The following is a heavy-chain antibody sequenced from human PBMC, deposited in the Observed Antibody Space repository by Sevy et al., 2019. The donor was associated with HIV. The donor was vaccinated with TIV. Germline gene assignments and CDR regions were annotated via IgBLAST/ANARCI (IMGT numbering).Heavy chain of an antibody. CDR1: GFTFSSYA. J-gene: IGHJ6*03. D-gene: IGHD2-21*02. CDR2: ISGSGGST. Sequence: GGSLRLSCAASGFTFSSYAMSWVRQAPGKGLEWVSAISGSGGSTYYADSVKGRFTISSDNSKNTLYLQMNSLRAEDTAVYYCAKMVVTAFYYYYYMDVWGRGTTVTVSS. V-gene: IGHV3-23*01. CDR3: AKMVVTAFYYYYYMDV.